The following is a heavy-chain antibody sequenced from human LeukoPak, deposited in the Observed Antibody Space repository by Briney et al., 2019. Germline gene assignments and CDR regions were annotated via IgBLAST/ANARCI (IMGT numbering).Heavy chain of an antibody. J-gene: IGHJ6*03. Sequence: GGTLRLSCAASGFTFSSYGMSWVRQAPGKGLEWVSTISGSGGSTYYADSVKGRFTISRDNSKNTLYLQMNSLRAEDAAIYYCAKNGDRGAYCTGGTCYPYFYYYMDVWGKGTTVTI. D-gene: IGHD2-15*01. V-gene: IGHV3-23*01. CDR2: ISGSGGST. CDR1: GFTFSSYG. CDR3: AKNGDRGAYCTGGTCYPYFYYYMDV.